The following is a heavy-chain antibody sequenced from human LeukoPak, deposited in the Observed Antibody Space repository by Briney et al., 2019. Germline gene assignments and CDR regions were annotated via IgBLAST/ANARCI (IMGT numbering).Heavy chain of an antibody. CDR1: GGSISSYY. D-gene: IGHD3-10*01. V-gene: IGHV4-59*08. CDR3: ASHYYGSGSYEPTFDY. J-gene: IGHJ4*02. CDR2: IYYSGST. Sequence: SETLSLTCTVSGGSISSYYWSWIRQPPGKGLEWIGYIYYSGSTNYNPSLKSRVTISVDTSKNQFSLKLSSVTAVDTAVYYCASHYYGSGSYEPTFDYWGQGTLVTVSS.